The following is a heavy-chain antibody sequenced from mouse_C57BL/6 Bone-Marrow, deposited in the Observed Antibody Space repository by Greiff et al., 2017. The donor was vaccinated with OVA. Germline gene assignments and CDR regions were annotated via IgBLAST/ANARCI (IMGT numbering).Heavy chain of an antibody. CDR3: ARGGYDGYYNYFDY. Sequence: QSGAELVRPGTSVKMSCKASGYTFTNYWIGWAKQRPGHGLEWIGDIYPGGGYTNYNEKFKGKATLTADKSSSTAYMQFSSLTSEDSAIYYCARGGYDGYYNYFDYWGQGTTLTVSS. CDR1: GYTFTNYW. D-gene: IGHD2-3*01. CDR2: IYPGGGYT. V-gene: IGHV1-63*01. J-gene: IGHJ2*01.